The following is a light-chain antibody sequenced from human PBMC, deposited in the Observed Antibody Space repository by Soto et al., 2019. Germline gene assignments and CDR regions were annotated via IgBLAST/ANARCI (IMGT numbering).Light chain of an antibody. Sequence: DIQMTQTPSSLSASVGDRVTITCQASQDINNCLNWYHQKPGKAPKLLIYDASNLETGVPSRFSGSGSGTRFTFTISSLQPEDTATYYCQQYDNLPLTFGPGTKVEI. CDR1: QDINNC. V-gene: IGKV1-33*01. J-gene: IGKJ3*01. CDR3: QQYDNLPLT. CDR2: DAS.